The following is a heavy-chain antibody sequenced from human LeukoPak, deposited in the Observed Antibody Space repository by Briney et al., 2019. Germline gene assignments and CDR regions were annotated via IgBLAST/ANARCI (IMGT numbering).Heavy chain of an antibody. CDR2: IGKDGSGK. J-gene: IGHJ4*02. CDR1: GFTFRSYW. CDR3: VRDRDFYAMDY. D-gene: IGHD2-2*01. Sequence: GGSLRLSCAASGFTFRSYWMGWVRQAAGKGLEWVANIGKDGSGKNYLDSVKGRFTISRDNAKNSLYLQMNSLRAEDTAVYYCVRDRDFYAMDYWGQGALVTVSS. V-gene: IGHV3-7*01.